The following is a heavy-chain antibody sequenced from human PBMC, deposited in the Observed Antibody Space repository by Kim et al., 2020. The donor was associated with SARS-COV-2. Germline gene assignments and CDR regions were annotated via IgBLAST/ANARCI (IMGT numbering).Heavy chain of an antibody. J-gene: IGHJ6*02. CDR2: ISYDGSNK. CDR3: AKDIRLSYSSSWGYYYYGMDV. V-gene: IGHV3-30*18. Sequence: GGSLRLSCAASGFTFSSYGMHWVRQAPGKGLEWVAVISYDGSNKYYADSVKGRFTISRDNSKNTLYLQMNSLRAEDTAVYYCAKDIRLSYSSSWGYYYYGMDVWGQRTTVTVSS. CDR1: GFTFSSYG. D-gene: IGHD6-13*01.